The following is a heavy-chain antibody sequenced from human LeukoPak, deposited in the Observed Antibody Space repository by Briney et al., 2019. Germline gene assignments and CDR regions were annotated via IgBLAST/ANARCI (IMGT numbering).Heavy chain of an antibody. CDR1: GGSISSGGYY. CDR2: IYYSGST. CDR3: ARGMGDYYDSRGLARIDVFDI. Sequence: SETLSLTCTVSGGSISSGGYYWSWIRQHPGKGLEWIGYIYYSGSTYYNLSLKSRITISVDTSKNQFSLKLSSVTAADTAVYYGARGMGDYYDSRGLARIDVFDIWGQGKMVTVSS. D-gene: IGHD3-22*01. V-gene: IGHV4-31*03. J-gene: IGHJ3*02.